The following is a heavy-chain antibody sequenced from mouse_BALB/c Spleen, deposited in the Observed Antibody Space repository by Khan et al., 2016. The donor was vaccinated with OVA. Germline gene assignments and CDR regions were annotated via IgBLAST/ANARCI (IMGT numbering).Heavy chain of an antibody. V-gene: IGHV2-6-4*01. CDR1: GFSLSSYS. D-gene: IGHD3-3*01. Sequence: QVQLKESGPGLVAPSQSLSITCTVSGFSLSSYSVHCVRQPPGHALVCLAILWLGGSAVYNSPLISCLSISTLNSNSQVFLLLNCLQTDDTAIYFCARRRDGGCNWNYDGRGAG. CDR2: LWLGGSA. CDR3: ARRRDGGCNWNYDG. J-gene: IGHJ1*01.